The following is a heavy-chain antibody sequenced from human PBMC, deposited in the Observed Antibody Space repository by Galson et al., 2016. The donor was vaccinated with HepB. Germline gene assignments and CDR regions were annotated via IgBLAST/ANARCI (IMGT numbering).Heavy chain of an antibody. CDR1: GFPFSIYP. J-gene: IGHJ3*02. D-gene: IGHD2-21*01. Sequence: SLRLSCAASGFPFSIYPMNWVRQAPGKGLEWVSGTSATGGQTDYQDSVKGRFTISRDNSKNTLYLQMNSVRPDDTAVYFCAKDENSLWPPDSFDIWGQGTMVAVSS. CDR3: AKDENSLWPPDSFDI. V-gene: IGHV3-23*01. CDR2: TSATGGQT.